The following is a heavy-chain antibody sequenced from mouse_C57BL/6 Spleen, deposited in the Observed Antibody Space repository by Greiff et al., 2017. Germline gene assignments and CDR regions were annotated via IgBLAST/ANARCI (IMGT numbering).Heavy chain of an antibody. Sequence: QVHVKQPGAELVKPGASVKLSCKASGYTFTSYWMHWVKQRPGRGLEWIGRIDPNSGGTKYNEKFKSKATLTVDKPSSTAYMQLSSLPSDDSAVYYCARSYYGSIYLFNYWDQGTTLTVSS. CDR3: ARSYYGSIYLFNY. V-gene: IGHV1-72*01. CDR1: GYTFTSYW. J-gene: IGHJ2*01. D-gene: IGHD1-1*01. CDR2: IDPNSGGT.